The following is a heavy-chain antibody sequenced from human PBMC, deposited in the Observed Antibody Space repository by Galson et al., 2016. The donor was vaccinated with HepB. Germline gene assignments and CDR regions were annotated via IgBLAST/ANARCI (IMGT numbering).Heavy chain of an antibody. CDR2: INTYDGNT. V-gene: IGHV1-18*01. J-gene: IGHJ4*01. CDR3: ARGDYGHYRDY. Sequence: SVKVSCKASGYTFTTYGISWVRRAPGQGLEWMGWINTYDGNTHLAQGLQDRVTLTTDTSTSTAYLDLRSLRSDDTAMYFCARGDYGHYRDYWGQGTLVTVSS. D-gene: IGHD3-16*01. CDR1: GYTFTTYG.